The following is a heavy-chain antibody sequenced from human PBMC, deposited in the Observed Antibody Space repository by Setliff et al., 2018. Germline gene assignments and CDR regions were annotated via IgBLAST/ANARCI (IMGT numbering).Heavy chain of an antibody. CDR3: ARRYNFWSGYFDY. CDR2: ISSSGITI. D-gene: IGHD3-3*01. CDR1: GFTFSSYE. Sequence: PGGSLRLSCAASGFTFSSYEMNWVRQAPGKGLEWVSYISSSGITIYYADSVKGRFTISRDNAKNSLYLQMNSLRAEDTAVYSCARRYNFWSGYFDYWGQGTLVTSPQ. J-gene: IGHJ4*02. V-gene: IGHV3-48*03.